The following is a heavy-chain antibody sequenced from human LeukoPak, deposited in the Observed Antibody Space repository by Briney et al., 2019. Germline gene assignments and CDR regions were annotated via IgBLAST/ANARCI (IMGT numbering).Heavy chain of an antibody. CDR1: GGSISTYY. CDR2: IYTSGST. V-gene: IGHV4-4*07. J-gene: IGHJ3*02. Sequence: SETLSLTRTVSGGSISTYYWSWIRQPAGKGLEWIGRIYTSGSTNYNPSLKSRVTTSVDTSKNQFSLKLSSVTAADTAIYFCARDRNYDHAFDIWGQGTMVTVSS. D-gene: IGHD3-22*01. CDR3: ARDRNYDHAFDI.